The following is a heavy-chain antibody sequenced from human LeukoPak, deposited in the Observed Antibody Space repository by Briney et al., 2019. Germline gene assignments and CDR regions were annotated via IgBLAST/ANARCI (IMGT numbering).Heavy chain of an antibody. J-gene: IGHJ5*02. D-gene: IGHD2-21*01. CDR3: AKFGCGRGQARCYNH. CDR2: DSPGGYT. CDR1: AFSDNDYY. V-gene: IGHV4-34*01. Sequence: ASETLSFKAAVSAFSDNDYYWSWLRHSPEHGLKWMSKDSPGGYTTYNPPLRSRVIISEDTSENQLSPSVTSVTAANTALYYFAKFGCGRGQARCYNHWAQGSLVTVSS.